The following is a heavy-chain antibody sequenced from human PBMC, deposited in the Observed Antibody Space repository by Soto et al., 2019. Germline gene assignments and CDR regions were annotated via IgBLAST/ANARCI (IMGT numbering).Heavy chain of an antibody. CDR2: ISGSGGST. Sequence: PGGSLRLSYAGSGFTFSSYAMSWVRQAPGKGLEWVSAISGSGGSTYYADSVKGRFTISRDNSKNTLYLQMNSLRAEDTAVYYCATFSGSYVYYYYGMDVWGQGTTVTVSS. J-gene: IGHJ6*02. CDR3: ATFSGSYVYYYYGMDV. CDR1: GFTFSSYA. V-gene: IGHV3-23*01. D-gene: IGHD1-26*01.